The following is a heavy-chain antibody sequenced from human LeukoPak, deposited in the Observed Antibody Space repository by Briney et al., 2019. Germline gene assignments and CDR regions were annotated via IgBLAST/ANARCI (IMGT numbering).Heavy chain of an antibody. CDR2: IYYSGST. D-gene: IGHD6-19*01. CDR1: GGSISSSSYY. Sequence: SETLSLTCTVSGGSISSSSYYWGWIRQPPGKGLEWIGSIYYSGSTYYNPSLKSRVTISVDPSKNQFSLKLSSVTAADTAVYYCARKLLEEQWLAFYYYMDVWGKGTTVTVSS. CDR3: ARKLLEEQWLAFYYYMDV. J-gene: IGHJ6*03. V-gene: IGHV4-39*01.